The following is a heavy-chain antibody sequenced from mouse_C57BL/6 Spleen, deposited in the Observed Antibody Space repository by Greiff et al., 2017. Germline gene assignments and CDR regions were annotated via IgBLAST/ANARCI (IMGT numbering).Heavy chain of an antibody. V-gene: IGHV5-15*01. CDR2: ISNLAYSI. J-gene: IGHJ2*01. Sequence: EVKLVESGGGLVQPGGSLKLSCAASGFTFSDYGMAWVRQAPRKGPEWVAFISNLAYSIYYAATVTGRFTISRENAKNTLYLEMSSLRSEDTAMYYCARQDDYEGYFDYWGQGTTLTVSS. CDR1: GFTFSDYG. D-gene: IGHD2-4*01. CDR3: ARQDDYEGYFDY.